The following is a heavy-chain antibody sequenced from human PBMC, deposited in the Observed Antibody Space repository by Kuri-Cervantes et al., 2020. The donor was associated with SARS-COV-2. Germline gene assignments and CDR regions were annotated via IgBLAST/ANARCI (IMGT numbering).Heavy chain of an antibody. CDR2: IGGSGGNT. V-gene: IGHV3-23*01. Sequence: GGSLRLSCAVSGFPFSDYAMSWARQAPGKGLEWVSGIGGSGGNTYYADSVKGRFTISRDNSKNTLYLQMTSLSAGGTAIYYCAKAGGIEIPAATNWFDPWGQGTLVTVSS. CDR1: GFPFSDYA. CDR3: AKAGGIEIPAATNWFDP. J-gene: IGHJ5*02. D-gene: IGHD2-2*01.